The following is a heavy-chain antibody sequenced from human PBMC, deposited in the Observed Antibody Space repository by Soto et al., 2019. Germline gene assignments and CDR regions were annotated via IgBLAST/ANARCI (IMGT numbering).Heavy chain of an antibody. CDR2: IYYSGGA. CDR1: GGSISSYY. V-gene: IGHV4-59*01. D-gene: IGHD3-22*01. J-gene: IGHJ4*02. CDR3: ARGSSDDSLAPFDY. Sequence: QVQLQESGPGLVKPSETLSLTCTVSGGSISSYYWSWIRQPPGKGLEWIGYIYYSGGANYNPSLKSRVTISVDTSNNQFSLKLSSVTAADTAVYYCARGSSDDSLAPFDYWGQGTLVTVSS.